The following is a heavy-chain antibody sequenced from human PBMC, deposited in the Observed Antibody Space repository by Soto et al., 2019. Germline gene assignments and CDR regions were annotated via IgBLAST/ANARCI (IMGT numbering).Heavy chain of an antibody. D-gene: IGHD3-16*01. Sequence: GGSLRLSCAASGFTFSSYGMHWVRQAPGKGLEWVAVIWYDGSNKYYADSVKGRFTISRDNSKNTLYLQMNSLRAEDTAVYYCARDHDYVSYFDYWGQGTLVTVSS. CDR2: IWYDGSNK. CDR1: GFTFSSYG. J-gene: IGHJ4*02. V-gene: IGHV3-33*01. CDR3: ARDHDYVSYFDY.